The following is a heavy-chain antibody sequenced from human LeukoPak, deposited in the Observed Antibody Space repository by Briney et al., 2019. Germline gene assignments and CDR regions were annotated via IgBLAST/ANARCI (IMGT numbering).Heavy chain of an antibody. Sequence: SVKVSCKASGGTFSSYAISWVRRAPGQGLEWMVGIIPIFGTANYAQKFQGRVTITTDESTSTAYMELSSLRSEDTAVYYCARSYCGGDCYRGWDAFDIWGQGTMVTVSS. CDR3: ARSYCGGDCYRGWDAFDI. D-gene: IGHD2-21*02. V-gene: IGHV1-69*05. CDR1: GGTFSSYA. CDR2: IIPIFGTA. J-gene: IGHJ3*02.